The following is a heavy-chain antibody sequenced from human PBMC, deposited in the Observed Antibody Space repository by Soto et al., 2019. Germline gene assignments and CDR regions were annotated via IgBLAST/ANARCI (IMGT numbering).Heavy chain of an antibody. CDR2: IYWNDDK. CDR1: GFSLSTSGVG. J-gene: IGHJ5*02. V-gene: IGHV2-5*01. Sequence: QITLKESGPTLVKPTQTLTLTGTLSGFSLSTSGVGVGWIRQPPGKALEWLALIYWNDDKRYSPSLKSRLTITKDTSKHQVVLTLTNMDPVDTATYYCAHRRGFGELLVNWFDPWGQGTLVTVSS. CDR3: AHRRGFGELLVNWFDP. D-gene: IGHD3-10*01.